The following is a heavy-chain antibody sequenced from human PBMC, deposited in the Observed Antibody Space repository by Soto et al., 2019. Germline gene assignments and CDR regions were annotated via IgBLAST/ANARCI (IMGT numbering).Heavy chain of an antibody. CDR1: GGTFSTFG. J-gene: IGHJ4*02. V-gene: IGHV1-69*13. CDR3: ARTAPMDAGDKYYYDF. CDR2: IIPFFGTA. Sequence: SVKVSCRXSGGTFSTFGISWVRQAPGQGLEWMGGIIPFFGTAEYSQKFEDRITITADESTNTVYMDLRSLTSEDTAIYYCARTAPMDAGDKYYYDFWGQGALVTVSS. D-gene: IGHD3-16*01.